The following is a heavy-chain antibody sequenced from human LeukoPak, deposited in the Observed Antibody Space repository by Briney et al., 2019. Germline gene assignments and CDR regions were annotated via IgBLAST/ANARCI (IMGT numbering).Heavy chain of an antibody. V-gene: IGHV3-48*01. D-gene: IGHD4-11*01. CDR2: IGGSGSPI. Sequence: GGALRLSCAVSGFTFSSYTMNWIRQVPRKGLEWVSYIGGSGSPIYYADSVKGRFTISRDNAKNSLYLQMNSLGAEDTAVYYCARDRDYSFDYWGQGTLVTASS. CDR1: GFTFSSYT. CDR3: ARDRDYSFDY. J-gene: IGHJ4*02.